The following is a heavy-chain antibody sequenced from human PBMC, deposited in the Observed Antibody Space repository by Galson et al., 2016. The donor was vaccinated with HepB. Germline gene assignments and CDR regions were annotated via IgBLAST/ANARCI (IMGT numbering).Heavy chain of an antibody. V-gene: IGHV4-39*01. Sequence: SETLSLTCTVSGHSLTSSTYFWGWVRQPPGKGLEYIGDIYYGGITYYNPSLKSRLTISMDTSKNHLSLKLSSATAADTAVYYCARHSGGSQISPLEYWGQGIQVTVSS. D-gene: IGHD3-10*01. CDR1: GHSLTSSTYF. CDR2: IYYGGIT. J-gene: IGHJ4*02. CDR3: ARHSGGSQISPLEY.